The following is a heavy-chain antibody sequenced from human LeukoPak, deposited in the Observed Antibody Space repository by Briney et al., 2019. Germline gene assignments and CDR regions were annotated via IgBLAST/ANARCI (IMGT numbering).Heavy chain of an antibody. CDR3: ARVDTAMGDNWFDP. J-gene: IGHJ5*02. D-gene: IGHD5-18*01. CDR2: INHSGST. Sequence: SETLSLTCAVYGGSFSGYYWSWLRQPPGKGLEWIGEINHSGSTNYNPSLKSRVTISVDTSKNQFSLKLSSVTAADTAVYYCARVDTAMGDNWFDPWGQGTLVTVSS. CDR1: GGSFSGYY. V-gene: IGHV4-34*01.